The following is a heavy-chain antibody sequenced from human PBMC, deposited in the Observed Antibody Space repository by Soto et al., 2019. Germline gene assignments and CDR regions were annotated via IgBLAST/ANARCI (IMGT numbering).Heavy chain of an antibody. CDR2: VSGSGDST. D-gene: IGHD2-21*02. V-gene: IGHV3-23*01. CDR3: AKGRASDCPGCTQDY. CDR1: AFTFSSYA. J-gene: IGHJ4*02. Sequence: EVQLLESGGGLAQPGGSLRLSCAASAFTFSSYAMSWVRQAPGKGLEWVSAVSGSGDSTYYADSVKGRFTISRDNSQNTLYLRMTSLRAEDTAVYYCAKGRASDCPGCTQDYWGQGTLVTVSS.